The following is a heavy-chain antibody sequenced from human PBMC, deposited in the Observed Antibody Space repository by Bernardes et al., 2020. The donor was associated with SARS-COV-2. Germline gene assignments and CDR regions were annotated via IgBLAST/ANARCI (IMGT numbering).Heavy chain of an antibody. Sequence: SVKVSCKASGGTFSSYTISWVRQAPGQGLEWMGRIIPILGIANYAQKFQGRVTITADKSTSTAYMELSSLRSEDTAVYYCARSSGSYFGAFDIWGQGTMVTVSS. J-gene: IGHJ3*02. D-gene: IGHD1-26*01. V-gene: IGHV1-69*02. CDR2: IIPILGIA. CDR3: ARSSGSYFGAFDI. CDR1: GGTFSSYT.